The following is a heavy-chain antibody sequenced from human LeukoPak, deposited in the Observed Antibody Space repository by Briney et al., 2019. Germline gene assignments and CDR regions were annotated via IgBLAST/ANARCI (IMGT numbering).Heavy chain of an antibody. J-gene: IGHJ4*02. Sequence: GGSLRLSCSASGFAFSSRWMNWVRQVPGKGLEWVAIINTDGSEKNYVDSVKGRFTISRDNAKNSLYLQMNSLRAEDTAMYYCARSNSGPDYWGQGTLVIVPS. CDR2: INTDGSEK. CDR1: GFAFSSRW. CDR3: ARSNSGPDY. D-gene: IGHD4-23*01. V-gene: IGHV3-7*01.